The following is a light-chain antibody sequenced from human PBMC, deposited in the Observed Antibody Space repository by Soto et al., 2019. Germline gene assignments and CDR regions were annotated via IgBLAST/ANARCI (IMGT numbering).Light chain of an antibody. J-gene: IGLJ1*01. CDR2: LNSDGSH. V-gene: IGLV4-69*01. CDR3: QTWGTGIHV. Sequence: QSVLTQSPSASASLGASVKLTCTLSSGHSSYAIAWHQQQPAKGPRYLMKLNSDGSHSKGDGISDRFSGSSSGAERYLIISSLQSEDEADYYCQTWGTGIHVFGTGTKVTVL. CDR1: SGHSSYA.